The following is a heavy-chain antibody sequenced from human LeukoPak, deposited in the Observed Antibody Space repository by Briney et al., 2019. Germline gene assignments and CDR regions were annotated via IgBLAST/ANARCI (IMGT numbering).Heavy chain of an antibody. V-gene: IGHV3-48*03. CDR3: ARACSGGSCYHGIDY. D-gene: IGHD2-15*01. J-gene: IGHJ4*02. CDR1: GFTFSSYE. Sequence: GGSLRLSCAASGFTFSSYEMNWVRQAPGKGLEWVSYISSSGSTIYYADSVKGRFTISRDNAKNSLYLQMNSLRAEDTAVYYCARACSGGSCYHGIDYWGQGTLVTVSS. CDR2: ISSSGSTI.